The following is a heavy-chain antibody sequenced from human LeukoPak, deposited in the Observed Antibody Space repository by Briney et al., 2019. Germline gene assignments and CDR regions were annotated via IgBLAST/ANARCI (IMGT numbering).Heavy chain of an antibody. CDR3: TFDLLLWFGELS. CDR1: GFTFGDYA. V-gene: IGHV3-49*04. J-gene: IGHJ5*02. Sequence: GGSLRLSCTASGFTFGDYAMSWVRQAPGKGLECVGFIRSKAYGGTTEYAASVKGRFHISRDDSKSIAYLQMNSLKTEDTAVYYCTFDLLLWFGELSWGQGTLVTVSS. D-gene: IGHD3-10*01. CDR2: IRSKAYGGTT.